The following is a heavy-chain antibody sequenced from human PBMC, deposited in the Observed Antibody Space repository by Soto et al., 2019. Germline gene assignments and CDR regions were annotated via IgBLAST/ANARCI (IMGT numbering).Heavy chain of an antibody. CDR2: IYYTGST. Sequence: QVQLQESGSGLVKPSQTLSLTCDVSGDSISSDGYSWNWIRQPPGKGLEWIGYIYYTGSTSYNPSLKSRVTISVDRSKNQFSLKVTSMTAADTAIYYCARDQRDGYWFDAWGQGTLVTVSS. CDR3: ARDQRDGYWFDA. D-gene: IGHD3-10*01. V-gene: IGHV4-30-2*01. J-gene: IGHJ5*02. CDR1: GDSISSDGYS.